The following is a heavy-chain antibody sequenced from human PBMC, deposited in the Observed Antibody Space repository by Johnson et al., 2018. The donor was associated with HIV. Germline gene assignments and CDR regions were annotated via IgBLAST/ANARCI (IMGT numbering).Heavy chain of an antibody. D-gene: IGHD3-9*01. J-gene: IGHJ3*02. CDR2: IWFDGFNN. Sequence: QVQLVESGGGVVQPGRSLRLSCTASGFTFNNYGMHWVRQAPGKGLEWVAVIWFDGFNNYYGASGKGRFTISRDNSKNTVYLQMNSLRAEDTAVYYCARGYILTGYSSVFDMWGQGTMVTVSS. CDR3: ARGYILTGYSSVFDM. V-gene: IGHV3-33*01. CDR1: GFTFNNYG.